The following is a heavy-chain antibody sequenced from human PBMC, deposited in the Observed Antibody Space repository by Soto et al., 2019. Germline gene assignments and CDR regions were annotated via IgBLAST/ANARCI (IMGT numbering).Heavy chain of an antibody. V-gene: IGHV3-30-3*01. J-gene: IGHJ4*02. Sequence: PGGSLRLSCAASGFTFSSYAMHWVRQAPGKGLEWVAVISYDGSNKYYADSVKGRFTISRDNSKNTLYLQMNSLRAEDTAVYYCARVVGRYIVATMGLAWWGQGTLVTVSS. CDR3: ARVVGRYIVATMGLAW. CDR1: GFTFSSYA. D-gene: IGHD5-12*01. CDR2: ISYDGSNK.